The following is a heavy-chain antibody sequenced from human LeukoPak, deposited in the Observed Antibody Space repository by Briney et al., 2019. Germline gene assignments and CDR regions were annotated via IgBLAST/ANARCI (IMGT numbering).Heavy chain of an antibody. D-gene: IGHD3-10*01. Sequence: GGSLRLSCAASGFTFNTYSMNWVRQAPGKGREWVSYISSSSSTIHYADSVKGRFTISRENAKNSLHLQMHSLRAEDTAVFYCARDTHFYGSGSPAFDLWGQGTMVTVSS. CDR3: ARDTHFYGSGSPAFDL. V-gene: IGHV3-48*01. CDR1: GFTFNTYS. J-gene: IGHJ3*01. CDR2: ISSSSSTI.